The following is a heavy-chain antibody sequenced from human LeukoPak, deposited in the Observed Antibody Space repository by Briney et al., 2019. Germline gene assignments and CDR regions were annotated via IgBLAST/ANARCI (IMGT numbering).Heavy chain of an antibody. J-gene: IGHJ5*02. CDR1: GYTFTSYA. D-gene: IGHD3-16*02. CDR2: INTNTGNP. V-gene: IGHV7-4-1*02. CDR3: ARGRMITFGGVISRGNWFDP. Sequence: WASVKVSCKASGYTFTSYAMNWVRQAPGQGLEWMGWINTNTGNPTYAQGFTGRFVFSLDTSVSTAYLQISSLKAEDTAVYYCARGRMITFGGVISRGNWFDPWGQGTLVTVSS.